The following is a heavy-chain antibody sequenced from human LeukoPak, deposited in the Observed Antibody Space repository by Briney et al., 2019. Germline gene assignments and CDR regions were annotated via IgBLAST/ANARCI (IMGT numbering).Heavy chain of an antibody. CDR3: ASLSTYYDFWSGYAFDI. J-gene: IGHJ3*02. CDR1: GFTVSSNY. CDR2: IYSGGST. D-gene: IGHD3-3*01. Sequence: PGGSLRLSCAASGFTVSSNYMSWVRQAPGKGLEWVSVIYSGGSTYYADSVKGRFTISRDNSKNTLYLQMNSLRAEDTAVYYCASLSTYYDFWSGYAFDIWGQGTMVTVSS. V-gene: IGHV3-53*01.